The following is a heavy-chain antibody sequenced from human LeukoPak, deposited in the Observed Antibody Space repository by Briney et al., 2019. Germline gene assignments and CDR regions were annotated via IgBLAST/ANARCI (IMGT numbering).Heavy chain of an antibody. J-gene: IGHJ4*02. D-gene: IGHD1-26*01. CDR3: ARGEYSGSTYYFDY. CDR2: INHSGST. V-gene: IGHV4-34*01. Sequence: PSETLSLTCAVYGGSFSGYYWSGFGNPPGKGREWFGEINHSGSTNYNPSLKSRVTISVDTSKNQFSLKLSSVTAADTAVYYCARGEYSGSTYYFDYWGQGTLVTVSS. CDR1: GGSFSGYY.